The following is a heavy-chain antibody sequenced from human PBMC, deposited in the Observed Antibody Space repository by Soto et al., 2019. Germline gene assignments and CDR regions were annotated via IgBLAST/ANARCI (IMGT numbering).Heavy chain of an antibody. V-gene: IGHV4-34*01. CDR1: GQSFSGHS. CDR2: INESGST. CDR3: ARGSGIVALPGELEDVKYDY. D-gene: IGHD1-1*01. Sequence: QVQLQQWGAGLVKPSETLSLSCAVYGQSFSGHSWAWICQPPGKGLEWIGEINESGSTYYNPSLKRRVTISTDTSKNQFSLKLSSVSAANTAAYFCARGSGIVALPGELEDVKYDYWGQGTLVNVSS. J-gene: IGHJ4*02.